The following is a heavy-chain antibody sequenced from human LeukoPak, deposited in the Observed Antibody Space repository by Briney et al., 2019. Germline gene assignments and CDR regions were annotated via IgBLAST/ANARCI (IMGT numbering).Heavy chain of an antibody. CDR2: INPSGGST. Sequence: GASVKVSCKASGYTFTSYYMHWVRQAPGQGLEWMGIINPSGGSTSYAQKFQGRVTMTRDTSTSTVYMELSSLRSEDTAVYYCARGPYYGGNLWPPRGYYFDYWGQGTLVTVSS. CDR1: GYTFTSYY. J-gene: IGHJ4*02. V-gene: IGHV1-46*01. D-gene: IGHD4-23*01. CDR3: ARGPYYGGNLWPPRGYYFDY.